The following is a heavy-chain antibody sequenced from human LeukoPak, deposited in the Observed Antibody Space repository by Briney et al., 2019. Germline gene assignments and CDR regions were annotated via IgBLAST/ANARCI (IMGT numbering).Heavy chain of an antibody. CDR2: VYSSGST. V-gene: IGHV4-59*01. CDR1: GDTFKTYY. CDR3: ARAQYYYGSGSPDLDV. Sequence: PSETLSLNCTISGDTFKTYYWSWIRQPPGKGLEWIGYVYSSGSTKYDSYNPSLKSRATITVDPSENQFSLKLNSVTAADTAVYYCARAQYYYGSGSPDLDVWGQGTTVTVSS. J-gene: IGHJ6*02. D-gene: IGHD3-10*01.